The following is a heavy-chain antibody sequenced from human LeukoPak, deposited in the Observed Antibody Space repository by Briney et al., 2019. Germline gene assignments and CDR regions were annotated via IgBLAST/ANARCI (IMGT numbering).Heavy chain of an antibody. CDR3: ARLTAVEMATMSFDY. J-gene: IGHJ4*02. D-gene: IGHD5-24*01. Sequence: SETLSLTCAVYGGSFSGYYWSWIRQPPGKGLEWIGEINHSGSTNYNPSLKSRVTISVDTSKNQFSLKLSSVTAADTAVYYCARLTAVEMATMSFDYWGQGTLVTVSS. CDR2: INHSGST. V-gene: IGHV4-34*01. CDR1: GGSFSGYY.